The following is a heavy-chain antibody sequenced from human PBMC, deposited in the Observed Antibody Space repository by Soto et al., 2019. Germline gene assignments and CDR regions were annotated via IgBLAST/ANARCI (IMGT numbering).Heavy chain of an antibody. CDR1: GYTFTSYD. Sequence: QVQLVQSGAEVKKPGASVKVSCKASGYTFTSYDINWVRQATGQGLEWMGWMNPNSGNTGYAQKFQGRVTMTRNTSISTAYMELSSLRSEGTAVYYCARRSIAAKTFDYWGQGTLVTVSS. CDR3: ARRSIAAKTFDY. CDR2: MNPNSGNT. J-gene: IGHJ4*02. V-gene: IGHV1-8*01. D-gene: IGHD6-6*01.